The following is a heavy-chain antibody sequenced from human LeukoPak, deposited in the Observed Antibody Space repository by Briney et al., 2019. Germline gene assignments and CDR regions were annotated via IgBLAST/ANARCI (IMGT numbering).Heavy chain of an antibody. Sequence: SETLSLTCAVYGGSFSGYYWSWIRQPPGKGLEWIGYIYYSGSTNYNPSLKSRVTISVDTSKNQFSLKLSSATAADTAVYYCARSPSHIAVAGTFVWYFDLWGRGTLVTVSS. CDR1: GGSFSGYY. V-gene: IGHV4-59*08. CDR2: IYYSGST. J-gene: IGHJ2*01. D-gene: IGHD6-19*01. CDR3: ARSPSHIAVAGTFVWYFDL.